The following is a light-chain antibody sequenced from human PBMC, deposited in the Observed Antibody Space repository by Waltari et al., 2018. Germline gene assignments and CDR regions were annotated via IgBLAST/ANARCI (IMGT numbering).Light chain of an antibody. Sequence: SALTQPASVSGYPGQAITISCTGTRSDVGAYNYVSCYQQHPGKAPRLMLYGVSNRPSGVSNRFSGSKSGNTASLTISGVQADDEADYYCTSYTGSSAVVFGGGTKLTVL. J-gene: IGLJ2*01. CDR3: TSYTGSSAVV. CDR1: RSDVGAYNY. V-gene: IGLV2-14*03. CDR2: GVS.